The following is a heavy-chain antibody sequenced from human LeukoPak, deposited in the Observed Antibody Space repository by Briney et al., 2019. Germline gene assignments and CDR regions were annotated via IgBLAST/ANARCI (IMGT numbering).Heavy chain of an antibody. V-gene: IGHV4-34*12. Sequence: SETLSLTCAVYGVSFSPYYWSWIRQPPGKGLEWTGQILHIGSTNYNPSLKSRVTISVDTSKNQFSLNLSSVTAADTAIYYCARHGPGDSSGYQFGYWGQGTLVTVSS. D-gene: IGHD3-22*01. CDR2: ILHIGST. CDR3: ARHGPGDSSGYQFGY. J-gene: IGHJ4*02. CDR1: GVSFSPYY.